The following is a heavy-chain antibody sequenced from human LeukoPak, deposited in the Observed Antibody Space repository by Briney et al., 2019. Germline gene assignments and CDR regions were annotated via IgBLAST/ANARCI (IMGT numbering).Heavy chain of an antibody. Sequence: GGSLRLSCEASGFTFSSYAMSCVRQAPGKGLVWVSRINQDESNAYADSVKGRFTISRDNAKNTLYLQMNSLRAEDTAVYFCGRGGDGIDIWGQGTTVIVSS. D-gene: IGHD3-10*01. CDR1: GFTFSSYA. CDR2: INQDESNA. J-gene: IGHJ3*02. CDR3: GRGGDGIDI. V-gene: IGHV3-74*01.